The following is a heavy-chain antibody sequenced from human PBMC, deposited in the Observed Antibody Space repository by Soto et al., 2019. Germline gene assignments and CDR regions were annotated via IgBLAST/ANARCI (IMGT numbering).Heavy chain of an antibody. CDR1: GFTFGDYA. V-gene: IGHV3-49*03. D-gene: IGHD3-22*01. CDR3: TADPMIVVETSGY. CDR2: IRSKAYGGTT. J-gene: IGHJ4*02. Sequence: GGSLRLSCTASGFTFGDYAMSWFRQAPGKGLEWVGFIRSKAYGGTTEYAASVKGRFTISRDDSKSIAYLQMNSLKTEDTAVYYCTADPMIVVETSGYWGQGTLVTVSS.